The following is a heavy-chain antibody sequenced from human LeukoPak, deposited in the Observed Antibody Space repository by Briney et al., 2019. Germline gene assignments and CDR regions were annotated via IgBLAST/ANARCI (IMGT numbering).Heavy chain of an antibody. CDR2: IYHSGST. J-gene: IGHJ3*02. D-gene: IGHD1-26*01. V-gene: IGHV4-38-2*02. CDR1: GYSISSGYY. CDR3: ARDLYSGSYDAFDI. Sequence: PSETLSLTCTVSGYSISSGYYWGWIRQPPGKGLEWIGSIYHSGSTYYNPSLKSRVTISVDTSKNQFSLKLSSVTAADTAVYYCARDLYSGSYDAFDIWGQGTMVTVSS.